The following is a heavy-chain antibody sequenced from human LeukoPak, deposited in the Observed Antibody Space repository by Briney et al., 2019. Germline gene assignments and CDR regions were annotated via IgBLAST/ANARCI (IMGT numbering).Heavy chain of an antibody. CDR2: VFYDGSS. V-gene: IGHV4-39*07. CDR3: ARDTGQYAPGTPGFTRFDP. D-gene: IGHD3-10*01. J-gene: IGHJ5*02. Sequence: TSETLSLTCTVSSGSIRNSNYCWGWIRQPPGKGLEWIGSVFYDGSSDYSPSLKSRVIVSLAMSQNQFSLRLTSVTAADTAVYYCARDTGQYAPGTPGFTRFDPWGQGALVTVSS. CDR1: SGSIRNSNYC.